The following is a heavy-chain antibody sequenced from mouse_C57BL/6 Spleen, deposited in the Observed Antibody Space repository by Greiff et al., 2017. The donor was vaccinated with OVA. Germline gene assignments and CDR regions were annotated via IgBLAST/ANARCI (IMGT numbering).Heavy chain of an antibody. CDR1: GYTFTSYW. CDR3: VRTNGEFDY. CDR2: IDPADGYT. Sequence: QVQLQQPGAELVKPGASVKLSCKASGYTFTSYWMQWVKQRPGQGLEWIGEIDPADGYTNYNQKFKGKATLTVDTSSSTAYMQLSSLTSEDSAVYYCVRTNGEFDYWGQGTTLTVSS. V-gene: IGHV1-50*01. J-gene: IGHJ2*01.